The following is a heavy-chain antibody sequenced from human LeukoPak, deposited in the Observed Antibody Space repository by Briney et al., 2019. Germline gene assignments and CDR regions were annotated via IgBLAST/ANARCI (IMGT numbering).Heavy chain of an antibody. J-gene: IGHJ5*02. CDR2: IYTSGST. D-gene: IGHD4-11*01. CDR3: AAGRTTVSDDWFDP. Sequence: PSETLCLTCTVSGGSISSYYWSWIRQPAGKGLEWIGRIYTSGSTNYNPSLKSRVTMSVDTSKNQFSLKLSSVTAADTAVYYCAAGRTTVSDDWFDPWGPGTLGAVSS. CDR1: GGSISSYY. V-gene: IGHV4-4*07.